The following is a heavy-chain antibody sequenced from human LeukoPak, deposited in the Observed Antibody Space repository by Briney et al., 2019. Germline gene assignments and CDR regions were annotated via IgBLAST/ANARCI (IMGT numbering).Heavy chain of an antibody. CDR2: IHTSGST. CDR3: ARGEYYYDSSGYYYPR. Sequence: SETLSLTCTVSGGSISRYYWSWIRQPAGKGLEWIGRIHTSGSTNYNPSLKSRVTISVDTSKNQFPLKLSSVTAADTAVYYCARGEYYYDSSGYYYPRWGQGTLVTVSS. V-gene: IGHV4-4*07. CDR1: GGSISRYY. D-gene: IGHD3-22*01. J-gene: IGHJ4*02.